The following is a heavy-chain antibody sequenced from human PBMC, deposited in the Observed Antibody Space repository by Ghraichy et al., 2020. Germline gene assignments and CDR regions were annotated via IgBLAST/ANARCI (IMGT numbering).Heavy chain of an antibody. CDR1: GGSISSSSYY. CDR2: IYYSGST. J-gene: IGHJ6*02. Sequence: SETLSLTCTVSGGSISSSSYYWGWIRQPPGKGLEWIGSIYYSGSTYYNPSLKSRVTISVDTSKNQFSLKLSSVTAADTAVYYCASRELPWNYYYYGMDVWGQGTTVTVSS. V-gene: IGHV4-39*01. CDR3: ASRELPWNYYYYGMDV. D-gene: IGHD1-26*01.